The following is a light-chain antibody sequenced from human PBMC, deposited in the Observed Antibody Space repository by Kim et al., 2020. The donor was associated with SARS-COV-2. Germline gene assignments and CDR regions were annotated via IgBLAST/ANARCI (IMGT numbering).Light chain of an antibody. V-gene: IGLV2-14*03. Sequence: GQSITISCTGTSSDVGGYNYVSWYQQHPGKAPNLMIYDVSKRPSGVYNRFSGSKSGNTASLTISGLQAEDEDDYCGSSYTSSSARVFGTGTKVTVL. J-gene: IGLJ1*01. CDR1: SSDVGGYNY. CDR3: SSYTSSSARV. CDR2: DVS.